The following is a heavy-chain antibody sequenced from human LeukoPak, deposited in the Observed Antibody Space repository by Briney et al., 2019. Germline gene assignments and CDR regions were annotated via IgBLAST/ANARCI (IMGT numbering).Heavy chain of an antibody. Sequence: GGSLRLSCAASGFTFSSYSMNWVRQAPGKGLEWVSYISSSSSTIYYADSVKGRFTISRDNAKNSLYLQMNSLRAEDTAVYYCARDIVVVPAAIWFDPWGQGTLVTVSS. CDR1: GFTFSSYS. CDR2: ISSSSSTI. CDR3: ARDIVVVPAAIWFDP. J-gene: IGHJ5*02. V-gene: IGHV3-48*04. D-gene: IGHD2-2*01.